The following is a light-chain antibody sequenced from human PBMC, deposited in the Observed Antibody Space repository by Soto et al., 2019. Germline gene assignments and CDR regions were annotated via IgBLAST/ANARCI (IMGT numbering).Light chain of an antibody. Sequence: QSVLTQPPSVSGAPGQRVTISCTGSSSNIGAGYDVHWYQQLPGTAPKLLIYGNSNRPSGVPDRFSGSKSGTSASLAITGLQAEDEADYYCQSYDCSLSGRGYVFGTGTKLTVL. CDR1: SSNIGAGYD. V-gene: IGLV1-40*01. J-gene: IGLJ1*01. CDR3: QSYDCSLSGRGYV. CDR2: GNS.